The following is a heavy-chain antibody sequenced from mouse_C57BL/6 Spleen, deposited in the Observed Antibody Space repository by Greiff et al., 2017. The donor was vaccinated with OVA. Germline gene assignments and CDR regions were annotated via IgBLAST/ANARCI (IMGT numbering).Heavy chain of an antibody. CDR1: GYTFTSYW. D-gene: IGHD1-1*01. Sequence: QVQLQQPGAELVRPGTSVKLSCKASGYTFTSYWMHWVKQRPGQGLEWIGVIDPSDSYTNYNQKFKGKATLTVDTSSSTAYMQLSSLTSEDSAVYYCESYYGSTPGFDVWGTGTTVTVSS. V-gene: IGHV1-59*01. CDR2: IDPSDSYT. J-gene: IGHJ1*03. CDR3: ESYYGSTPGFDV.